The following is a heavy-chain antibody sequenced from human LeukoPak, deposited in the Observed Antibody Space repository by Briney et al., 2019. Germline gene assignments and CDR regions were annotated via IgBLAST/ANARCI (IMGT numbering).Heavy chain of an antibody. J-gene: IGHJ4*02. CDR3: AKEKGAYSYGYEEPPYFDY. V-gene: IGHV3-30*18. CDR1: GFTFSSYG. CDR2: ISYDGSNK. Sequence: GGSLRLSCAASGFTFSSYGMHWVRQAPGKGLEGVAVISYDGSNKYYADSVKGRFTISRDNSKNTLYLQMNSLRAEDTAVYYCAKEKGAYSYGYEEPPYFDYWGQGTLVTVSS. D-gene: IGHD5-18*01.